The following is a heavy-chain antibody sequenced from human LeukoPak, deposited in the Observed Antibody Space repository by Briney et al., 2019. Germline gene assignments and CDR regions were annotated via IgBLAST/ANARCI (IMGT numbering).Heavy chain of an antibody. J-gene: IGHJ4*02. Sequence: GGSPRLSCAASGFRFSSYDMNWVRQAPGKGLEWVSYISSSGTTIYYADSVKGRFTISRDNAQNSLYLHMNSLRAEDTAVYYCARDHYYDSTFDYWGQGTLVTVSS. CDR2: ISSSGTTI. CDR3: ARDHYYDSTFDY. V-gene: IGHV3-48*03. CDR1: GFRFSSYD. D-gene: IGHD3-22*01.